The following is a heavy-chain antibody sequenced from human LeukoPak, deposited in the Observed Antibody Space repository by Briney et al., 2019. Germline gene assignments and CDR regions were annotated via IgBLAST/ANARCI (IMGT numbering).Heavy chain of an antibody. J-gene: IGHJ4*02. D-gene: IGHD6-6*01. Sequence: SETLSLTCTVSGGSISSYYWGWIRQPPGKGLEWIGSIYYSGSTYYNPSLKSRVTISVDTSKNQFSLKLSSVTAADTAVYYCARHSSSSYDLDYWGQGTLVTVSS. CDR3: ARHSSSSYDLDY. CDR2: IYYSGST. CDR1: GGSISSYY. V-gene: IGHV4-39*01.